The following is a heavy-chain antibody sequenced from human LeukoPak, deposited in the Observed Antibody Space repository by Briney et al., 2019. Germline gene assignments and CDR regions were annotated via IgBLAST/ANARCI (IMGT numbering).Heavy chain of an antibody. CDR2: TRQDGSDK. CDR1: GFIFSNYW. V-gene: IGHV3-7*01. J-gene: IGHJ5*02. D-gene: IGHD3-22*01. CDR3: ATVRGYYLNYCDP. Sequence: PGGSLRLSCAASGFIFSNYWMTWVRQAPGKGLEWVAITRQDGSDKYYVDSVKGRFTISRDNAKNSLYLQMNSLRAEDTAVYYCATVRGYYLNYCDPWGQGTLVTVSS.